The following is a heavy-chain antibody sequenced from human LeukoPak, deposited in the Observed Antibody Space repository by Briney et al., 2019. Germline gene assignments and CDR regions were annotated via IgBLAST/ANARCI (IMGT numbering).Heavy chain of an antibody. CDR2: IKQDGSKK. D-gene: IGHD3-10*02. CDR3: AELGITMIGGV. J-gene: IGHJ6*04. CDR1: GFTFSNYW. Sequence: GGSLRLSCAASGFTFSNYWMSWVRQAPGKGLEWVANIKQDGSKKYYVDSVKGRFTISRDNAKNSLYLQMNSRRAEDTAVYYCAELGITMIGGVWGKGTTVTISS. V-gene: IGHV3-7*01.